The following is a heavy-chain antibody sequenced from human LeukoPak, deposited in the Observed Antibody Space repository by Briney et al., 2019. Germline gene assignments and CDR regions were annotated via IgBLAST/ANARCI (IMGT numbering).Heavy chain of an antibody. CDR1: GYTFTSYA. V-gene: IGHV1-3*01. Sequence: GASVKVSCKASGYTFTSYAMHWVRQAPGQRPEWMGWINAGNGNTKYSQKFQGRVTITRDTSASTAYMELSSLRSEDTAVYYCARVFLGYQLPTDYWGQGTLVTVSS. D-gene: IGHD2-2*01. CDR3: ARVFLGYQLPTDY. J-gene: IGHJ4*02. CDR2: INAGNGNT.